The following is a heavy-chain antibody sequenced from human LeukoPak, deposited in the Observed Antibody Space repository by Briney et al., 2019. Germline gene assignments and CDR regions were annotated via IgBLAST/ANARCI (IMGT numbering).Heavy chain of an antibody. CDR1: GGSISSYY. V-gene: IGHV4-4*07. CDR3: ARDFRRLSQEKYYDFWSAQNWFDP. D-gene: IGHD3-3*01. J-gene: IGHJ5*02. CDR2: IYTSGST. Sequence: SETLSLTCTVSGGSISSYYWSWIRQPAGKGLEWIGRIYTSGSTNYNPSLKSRVTMSVDTSKNQFSLKLSSVTAADTAVCYCARDFRRLSQEKYYDFWSAQNWFDPWGQGTLVTVSS.